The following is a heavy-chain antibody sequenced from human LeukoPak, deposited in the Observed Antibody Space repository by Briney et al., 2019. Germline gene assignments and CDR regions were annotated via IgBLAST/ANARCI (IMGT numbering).Heavy chain of an antibody. CDR2: IKQDGSEK. CDR3: VRGPNWFDP. V-gene: IGHV3-7*01. Sequence: PGVSLRLSCAASGFTFSTYWMSWVRQAPGKGLEWVANIKQDGSEKYYLESVKGRFTISRDNAKNSLYLQMNSLRAEDTAVYYCVRGPNWFDPWGQGTLVTVSS. J-gene: IGHJ5*02. CDR1: GFTFSTYW.